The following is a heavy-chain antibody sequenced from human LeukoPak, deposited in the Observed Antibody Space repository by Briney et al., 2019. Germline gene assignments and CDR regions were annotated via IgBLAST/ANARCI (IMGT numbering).Heavy chain of an antibody. D-gene: IGHD2-2*01. CDR1: GGSISSNY. J-gene: IGHJ3*02. V-gene: IGHV4-59*01. CDR2: IYDNGYSAST. CDR3: ATGSTRYCSSTSCYLAFDI. Sequence: SETLSLTCTVSGGSISSNYWSWIRQPPGKGLEWIGNIYDNGYSASTNYNPSLKSRVTISVDTSKNQFSLKLSSVTAADTAVYYCATGSTRYCSSTSCYLAFDIWGQGTMVTVSS.